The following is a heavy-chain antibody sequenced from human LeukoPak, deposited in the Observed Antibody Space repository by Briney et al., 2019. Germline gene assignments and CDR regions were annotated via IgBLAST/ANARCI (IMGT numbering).Heavy chain of an antibody. CDR2: IYWDDDR. Sequence: SGPTLVNPTQTLTLTCTFSGFSLNTRGVGVGWIRQPPGRALEWLALIYWDDDRRYSPSLKSRLTITKDTPKNQVVLTITNMDPVDTATYFCAHRKNYYDSSVFDNWGQGTLVTVSS. V-gene: IGHV2-5*02. CDR1: GFSLNTRGVG. J-gene: IGHJ4*02. D-gene: IGHD3-22*01. CDR3: AHRKNYYDSSVFDN.